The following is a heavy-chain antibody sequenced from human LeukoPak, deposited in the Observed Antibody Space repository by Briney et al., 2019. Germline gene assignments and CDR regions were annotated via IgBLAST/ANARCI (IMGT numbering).Heavy chain of an antibody. CDR3: ATAPVGQLVLGDWFDP. CDR2: FDPEDGET. Sequence: ASVKVSCKVSGHTLTALAMHWVRQAPGKGLEWMGGFDPEDGETIYAQKFQGRVTMTEDTSTDTAYMELSSLRSEDTAVYYCATAPVGQLVLGDWFDPWGQGTLVTVSS. D-gene: IGHD6-6*01. CDR1: GHTLTALA. V-gene: IGHV1-24*01. J-gene: IGHJ5*02.